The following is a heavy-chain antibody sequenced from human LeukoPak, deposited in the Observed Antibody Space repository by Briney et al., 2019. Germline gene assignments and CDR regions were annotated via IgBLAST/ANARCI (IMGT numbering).Heavy chain of an antibody. D-gene: IGHD1-26*01. CDR3: AKARSGSYYYFDY. CDR1: GFTFSSYV. J-gene: IGHJ4*02. CDR2: ISSGGGST. V-gene: IGHV3-23*01. Sequence: GGSLRLSCAASGFTFSSYVMSWARQAPGKGLEWVSTISSGGGSTFYADSVKGRFTTSRDNSKNTLYLQMNSLRAEDTAVYYCAKARSGSYYYFDYWGQGTLVTVSS.